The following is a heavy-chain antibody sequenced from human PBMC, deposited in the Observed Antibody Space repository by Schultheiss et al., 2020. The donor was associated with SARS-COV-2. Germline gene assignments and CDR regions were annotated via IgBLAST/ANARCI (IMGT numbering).Heavy chain of an antibody. CDR1: GFTVSSNY. CDR2: ISGSGGST. D-gene: IGHD3/OR15-3a*01. Sequence: GGSLRLSCAASGFTVSSNYMSWVRQAPGKGLEWVSVISGSGGSTYYADSVKGRFTISRDNSKNTLYLQMNSLRAEDTAVYYCARGGTGDLDYWGQGTLVTVSS. J-gene: IGHJ4*02. V-gene: IGHV3-53*01. CDR3: ARGGTGDLDY.